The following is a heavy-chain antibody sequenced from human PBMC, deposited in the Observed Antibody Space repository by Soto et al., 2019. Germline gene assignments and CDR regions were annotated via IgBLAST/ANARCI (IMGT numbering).Heavy chain of an antibody. J-gene: IGHJ4*02. Sequence: GGSLRLSCAAAGFSVSTSHISWVRQAPGKGLEWVSLLYNGGATHYAASVKGRFTISSHSSQNTMFLQMNSLRTEDTATYYCVRGRYGSEIHWGQGTKVTVSS. CDR3: VRGRYGSEIH. D-gene: IGHD3-10*01. CDR2: LYNGGAT. CDR1: GFSVSTSH. V-gene: IGHV3-53*04.